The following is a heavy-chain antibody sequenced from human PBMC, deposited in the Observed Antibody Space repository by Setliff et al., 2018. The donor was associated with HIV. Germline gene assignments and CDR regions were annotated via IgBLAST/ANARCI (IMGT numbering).Heavy chain of an antibody. J-gene: IGHJ4*02. V-gene: IGHV3-23*03. CDR1: GFTFSSYA. CDR3: AREGLWFGELSGAHDF. D-gene: IGHD3-10*01. CDR2: IFSGGDST. Sequence: GGSLRLSCAASGFTFSSYAMTWVRQAPGKGVEWVSVIFSGGDSTYYADSVKGRFIISRDNSKNTLYLQMNSLRAEDTAVYFCAREGLWFGELSGAHDFWGQGTLVTVPQ.